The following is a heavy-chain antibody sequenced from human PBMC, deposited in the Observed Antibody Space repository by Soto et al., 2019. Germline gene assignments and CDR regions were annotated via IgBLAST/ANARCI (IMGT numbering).Heavy chain of an antibody. CDR2: INHSGST. J-gene: IGHJ4*02. Sequence: LSLTCAVYGGSFSGYYWSWIRQPPGKGLEWIGEINHSGSTNYNPSLKSRVTISVDTSKNQFSLKLSSVTAADTAVYYCARAVVAGTRGGYFDYWGQGTLVTVSS. D-gene: IGHD6-19*01. CDR1: GGSFSGYY. CDR3: ARAVVAGTRGGYFDY. V-gene: IGHV4-34*01.